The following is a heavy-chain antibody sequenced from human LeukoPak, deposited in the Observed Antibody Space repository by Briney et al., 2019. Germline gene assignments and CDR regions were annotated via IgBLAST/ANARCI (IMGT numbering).Heavy chain of an antibody. V-gene: IGHV3-11*01. CDR1: GFTFSDYY. CDR3: ARVHAGIAAAGAVGY. CDR2: ISSSGSTI. Sequence: GGSLRLSCAASGFTFSDYYMSWIRQAPGKGLEWVSYISSSGSTIYYADSVKGRFTISRDNAKNSLYLQMNSLRAEGTAVYYCARVHAGIAAAGAVGYWGQGTLVTVSS. J-gene: IGHJ4*02. D-gene: IGHD6-13*01.